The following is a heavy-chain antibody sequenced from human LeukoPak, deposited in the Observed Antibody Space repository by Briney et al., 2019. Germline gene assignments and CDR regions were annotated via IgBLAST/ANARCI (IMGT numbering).Heavy chain of an antibody. J-gene: IGHJ6*04. CDR1: GFTFRTYW. CDR2: ISSSGSTI. D-gene: IGHD3-10*02. V-gene: IGHV3-48*04. CDR3: AELGITMIGGV. Sequence: GGSLRLSCAASGFTFRTYWMSWVRQAPGKGLEWVSYISSSGSTIYYADSVKGRFTISRDNAKNSLYLQMNSLRAEDTAVYYCAELGITMIGGVWGKGTTVTISS.